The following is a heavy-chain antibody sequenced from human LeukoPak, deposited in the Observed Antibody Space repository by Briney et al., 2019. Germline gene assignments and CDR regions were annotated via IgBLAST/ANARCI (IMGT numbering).Heavy chain of an antibody. Sequence: QPGGSLRLSCAASGFTFSSYAISWVRQAPGKGLEWVSAISGSGGRTYYADSVKGRFTISRDNSKNTVYLEMNSLRAEDTAVYYCASSIAHYGMDVWGQGTTVTVSS. J-gene: IGHJ6*02. CDR2: ISGSGGRT. D-gene: IGHD6-13*01. V-gene: IGHV3-23*01. CDR3: ASSIAHYGMDV. CDR1: GFTFSSYA.